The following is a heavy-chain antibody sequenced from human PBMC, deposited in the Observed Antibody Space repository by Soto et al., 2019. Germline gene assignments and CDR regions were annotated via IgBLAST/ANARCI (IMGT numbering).Heavy chain of an antibody. CDR3: ATGGGDYDFQD. V-gene: IGHV4-59*03. J-gene: IGHJ4*01. CDR1: GISMNTYY. CDR2: IYYTGST. Sequence: QVQLQESGPGLVKPSETLSLTCTVSGISMNTYYWTWIRHSPGKGLEWIGYIYYTGSTNYNPSLKVRVTMSIDKSKNQFSLKLYSVTAADTAVYYCATGGGDYDFQDWAHGNPVTVSS. D-gene: IGHD4-17*01.